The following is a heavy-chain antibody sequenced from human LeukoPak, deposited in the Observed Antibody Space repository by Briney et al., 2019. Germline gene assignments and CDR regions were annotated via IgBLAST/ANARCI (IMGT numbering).Heavy chain of an antibody. D-gene: IGHD2-2*01. Sequence: GASVKVSCKASGYTFTGYYMHWVRQAPGQGLEWMGWINPNSGGTNYAQKFQGRVTMTRDTSISTAYMEVTGLRSDDTAVYYCTRDGGQHLGVLNYWGQGTQVIVSS. CDR2: INPNSGGT. J-gene: IGHJ4*02. CDR1: GYTFTGYY. V-gene: IGHV1-2*02. CDR3: TRDGGQHLGVLNY.